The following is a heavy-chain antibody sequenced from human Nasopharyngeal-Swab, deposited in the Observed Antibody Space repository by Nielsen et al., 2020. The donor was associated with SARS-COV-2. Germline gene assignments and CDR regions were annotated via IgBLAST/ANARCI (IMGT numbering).Heavy chain of an antibody. J-gene: IGHJ4*02. CDR2: INPKSGGT. Sequence: ASVKVSCKASGYTFTDYYIHWVRQAPGQGLEWMGRINPKSGGTNCAQKFQGRVTMTRDTSISTAHMELSRLRSDDTAVYYCARAAGQDFWSGYLPEIYYFDYWGQGTLVTVSS. CDR3: ARAAGQDFWSGYLPEIYYFDY. CDR1: GYTFTDYY. D-gene: IGHD3-3*01. V-gene: IGHV1-2*06.